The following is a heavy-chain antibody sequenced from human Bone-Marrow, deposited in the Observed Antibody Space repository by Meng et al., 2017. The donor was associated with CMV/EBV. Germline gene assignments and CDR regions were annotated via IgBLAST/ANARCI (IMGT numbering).Heavy chain of an antibody. CDR3: ARENYVGTSPPGY. CDR2: INPTSGGT. V-gene: IGHV1-2*02. CDR1: GYTFTGYY. J-gene: IGHJ4*02. Sequence: ASVKVSCKASGYTFTGYYMHWVRQAPGQELEWMGWINPTSGGTNYAQKVQGRVTMTRDTSISTAYMELSRRRSDDTAVYYCARENYVGTSPPGYWGQGTLVTVSS. D-gene: IGHD1-7*01.